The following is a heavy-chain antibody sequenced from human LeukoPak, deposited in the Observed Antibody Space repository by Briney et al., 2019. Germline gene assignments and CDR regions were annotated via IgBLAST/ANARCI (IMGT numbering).Heavy chain of an antibody. Sequence: PGESLQISCKGSGFDFTNYWIGWVRQLPGKGLEWMGMIYPGDSDTRYSPSFQGQVTISAAKSISTACLQWSSLKASDTAIYYCARHTAYYHDSSGFRWFDPWGQGTLVSVSS. CDR3: ARHTAYYHDSSGFRWFDP. J-gene: IGHJ5*02. V-gene: IGHV5-51*01. D-gene: IGHD3-22*01. CDR2: IYPGDSDT. CDR1: GFDFTNYW.